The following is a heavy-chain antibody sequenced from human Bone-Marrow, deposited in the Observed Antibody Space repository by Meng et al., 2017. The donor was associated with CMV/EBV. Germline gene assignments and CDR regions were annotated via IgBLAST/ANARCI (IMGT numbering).Heavy chain of an antibody. CDR1: GDSVSSNSAA. J-gene: IGHJ5*02. CDR2: TYYRSKWYN. CDR3: ARESAIVVVPAARGNWFDP. D-gene: IGHD2-2*01. V-gene: IGHV6-1*01. Sequence: SCAISGDSVSSNSAAWNWIRQSPSRGLEWLGRTYYRSKWYNDYAVSVKSRITINPDTSKNQFSLQLNSVTPEDTAVYYCARESAIVVVPAARGNWFDPWGQGTRVTGSS.